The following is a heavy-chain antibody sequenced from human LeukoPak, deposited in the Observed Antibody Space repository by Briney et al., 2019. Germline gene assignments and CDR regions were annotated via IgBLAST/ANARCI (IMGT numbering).Heavy chain of an antibody. CDR3: AKCFDY. CDR2: ISYDGSNK. V-gene: IGHV3-30*18. J-gene: IGHJ4*02. CDR1: GFTFSSYG. Sequence: PGRSLRLSCAASGFTFSSYGMHWVRQAPGKGLEWVAVISYDGSNKYYADSVKGRFTISRDNSKDTLYLQMNSLRAEDTAVYYCAKCFDYWGQGTLVTVSS.